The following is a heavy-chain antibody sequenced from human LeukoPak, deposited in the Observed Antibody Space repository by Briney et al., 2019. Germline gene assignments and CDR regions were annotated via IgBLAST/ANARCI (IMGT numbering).Heavy chain of an antibody. V-gene: IGHV3-21*01. CDR3: ARCCTNGVCYDY. D-gene: IGHD2-8*01. Sequence: GGSLRLSCAASGFTFSSYSMNWVRQAPGKGLEWVSSISSSSSYIYYADSVKGRFTISRDNAKNSLYLQMNSLRAEDTAVYYCARCCTNGVCYDYWGQGTLVTVSS. J-gene: IGHJ4*02. CDR1: GFTFSSYS. CDR2: ISSSSSYI.